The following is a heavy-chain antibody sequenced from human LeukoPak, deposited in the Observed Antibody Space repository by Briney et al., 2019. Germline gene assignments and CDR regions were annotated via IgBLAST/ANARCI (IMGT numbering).Heavy chain of an antibody. CDR1: GFTFSSYA. CDR3: ARSSSSSEPFDY. V-gene: IGHV3-30-3*01. D-gene: IGHD6-6*01. J-gene: IGHJ4*02. CDR2: ISYDGSNK. Sequence: GGSLRLSCAASGFTFSSYAMHWVRQAPGKGLEWVAVISYDGSNKYYADSVKGRFTISRDNSKNTLYLQMNSLRAEDTAVYYCARSSSSSEPFDYWGQGTLVTVSS.